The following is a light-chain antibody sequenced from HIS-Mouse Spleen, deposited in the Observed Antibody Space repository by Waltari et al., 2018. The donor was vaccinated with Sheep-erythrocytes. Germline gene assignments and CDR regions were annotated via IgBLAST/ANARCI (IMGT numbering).Light chain of an antibody. CDR3: CSYAGSSTPWV. Sequence: QSALTQPRSVSGSPGQSVTISCPGTSSDVGRYHYVPWYHQHPGKAPKLMIYEGSKRPSGVSNRFSGSKSGNTASLTISGLQAEDEADYYCCSYAGSSTPWVFGGGTKLTVL. CDR2: EGS. V-gene: IGLV2-23*01. CDR1: SSDVGRYHY. J-gene: IGLJ3*02.